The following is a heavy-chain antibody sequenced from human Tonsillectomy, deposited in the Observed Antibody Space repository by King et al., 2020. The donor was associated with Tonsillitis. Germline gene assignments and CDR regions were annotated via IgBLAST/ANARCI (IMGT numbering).Heavy chain of an antibody. D-gene: IGHD2-2*02. J-gene: IGHJ4*02. Sequence: VQLVESGPEVKKPGASVKFSCKASGYTFTNYGITWVRQAPGQGLEWMGWISGDNGDTNYPQNLQGRVTMTTDTSTNTAYLELRSLRSDDTAIYYCARVIVVPATIKADYWGQGTLVTVSS. CDR2: ISGDNGDT. CDR3: ARVIVVPATIKADY. V-gene: IGHV1-18*01. CDR1: GYTFTNYG.